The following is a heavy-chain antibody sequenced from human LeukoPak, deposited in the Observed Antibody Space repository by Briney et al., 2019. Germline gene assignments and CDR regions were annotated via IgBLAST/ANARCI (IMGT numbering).Heavy chain of an antibody. CDR1: GGTFSSYA. Sequence: ASVKVSCKASGGTFSSYAISWVRQAPGQGFEWMGGIIPIFGTANYAQKFQGRVTITTDESTSTAYMELSSLRSEDTAVYYCARDALSERAVDYWGQGTLVTVSS. CDR2: IIPIFGTA. D-gene: IGHD2/OR15-2a*01. V-gene: IGHV1-69*05. J-gene: IGHJ4*02. CDR3: ARDALSERAVDY.